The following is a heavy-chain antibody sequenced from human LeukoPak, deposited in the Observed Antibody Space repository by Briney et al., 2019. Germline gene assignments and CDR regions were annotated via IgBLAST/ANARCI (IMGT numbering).Heavy chain of an antibody. CDR1: GFPFSRYW. D-gene: IGHD6-13*01. CDR3: ARLAAGSGYFDY. CDR2: IKPDGSEK. J-gene: IGHJ4*02. V-gene: IGHV3-7*04. Sequence: RGSLRLSCAASGFPFSRYWMSWVRQAPGKGLEWVANIKPDGSEKHYVDSVKGRFTFSRDNAKNSLYLQMNGLRAEDMAVYYCARLAAGSGYFDYWGQGTLVTVS.